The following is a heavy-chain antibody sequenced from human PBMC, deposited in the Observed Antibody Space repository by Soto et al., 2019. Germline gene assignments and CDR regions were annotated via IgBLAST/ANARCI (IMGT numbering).Heavy chain of an antibody. CDR3: ARGGGPTLEGYSSSSFLPYNWFDP. V-gene: IGHV1-3*01. CDR2: INAGNGNT. Sequence: ASVKVSCKASGYTFTSYAMHWVRQAPGQRLEWMGWINAGNGNTKYSQKFQGRVTITRDTSASTAYMELSSLRSEDTAVYYCARGGGPTLEGYSSSSFLPYNWFDPWGQGTLVTVSS. J-gene: IGHJ5*02. CDR1: GYTFTSYA. D-gene: IGHD6-6*01.